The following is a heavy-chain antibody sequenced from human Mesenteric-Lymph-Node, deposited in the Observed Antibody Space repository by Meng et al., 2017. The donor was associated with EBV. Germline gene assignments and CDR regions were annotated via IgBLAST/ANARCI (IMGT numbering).Heavy chain of an antibody. J-gene: IGHJ1*01. CDR3: THRGGDIFQN. CDR2: IYWDDDK. CDR1: GFSLSTNGVG. Sequence: QITLEESGPTLVKPTQTLRLTCTFSGFSLSTNGVGVGWIRQPPGKALEWLALIYWDDDKRYSPSLKRRLTITKDTSKNQVVLTMTNMDPVDTATYYCTHRGGDIFQNWGQGTLVTVSS. V-gene: IGHV2-5*02. D-gene: IGHD2-15*01.